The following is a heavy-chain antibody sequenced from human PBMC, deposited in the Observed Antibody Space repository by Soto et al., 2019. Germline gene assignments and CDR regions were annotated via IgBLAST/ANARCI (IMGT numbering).Heavy chain of an antibody. CDR2: ISYEGLNT. CDR1: GFTFSSYD. Sequence: QVQLVQSCGGVVQPGRSLRLSCETSGFTFSSYDMQWVRHAPGKGLEWVALISYEGLNTYYADSVRGRFIISRDNSKNILYRQMHSLRPDDTAVYYCAKLIYPLTACVLDVWGQGAMVIVSS. J-gene: IGHJ6*02. D-gene: IGHD3-16*01. V-gene: IGHV3-30*18. CDR3: AKLIYPLTACVLDV.